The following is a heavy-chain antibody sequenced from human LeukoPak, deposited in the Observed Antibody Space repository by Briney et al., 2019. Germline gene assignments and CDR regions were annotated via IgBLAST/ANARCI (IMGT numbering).Heavy chain of an antibody. V-gene: IGHV4-34*01. J-gene: IGHJ4*02. CDR3: ARGEMAITPFDY. CDR1: GGSFSGYY. D-gene: IGHD5-24*01. CDR2: INHSGST. Sequence: SETLSLTCAVYGGSFSGYYWSWIRQAPGKGLEWIGEINHSGSTNYNPSLKSRVTISVDTSKNQFSLKLSSVTAADTAVYYCARGEMAITPFDYWGQGTLVTVSS.